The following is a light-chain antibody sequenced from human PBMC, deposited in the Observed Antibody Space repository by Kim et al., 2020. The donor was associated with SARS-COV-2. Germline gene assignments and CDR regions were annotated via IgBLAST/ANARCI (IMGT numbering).Light chain of an antibody. CDR1: QSGSSTY. Sequence: EIVLTQSPGILSLSPGARATLSCRASQSGSSTYLAWYQQRPGQAPRLLIYGTSSRATGVPDRFSGSGSGADFTLTISRLDPEDFAVYYCQQHGTSPRTFGQGTKVDIK. CDR3: QQHGTSPRT. CDR2: GTS. J-gene: IGKJ1*01. V-gene: IGKV3-20*01.